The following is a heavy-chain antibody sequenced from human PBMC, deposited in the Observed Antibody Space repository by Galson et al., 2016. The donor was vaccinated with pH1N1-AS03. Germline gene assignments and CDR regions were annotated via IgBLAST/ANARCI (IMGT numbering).Heavy chain of an antibody. CDR3: AKEWSAFDL. D-gene: IGHD3-3*01. J-gene: IGHJ3*01. Sequence: ETLSLTCSVSGGSISTYYWSWIRQPPGKGLEWIGFIHYSGSTSYSPSRKIRVTISVDASKNQLSLKLSSVTAAYTAIYYCAKEWSAFDLWGQGTMVTVSS. CDR1: GGSISTYY. CDR2: IHYSGST. V-gene: IGHV4-59*01.